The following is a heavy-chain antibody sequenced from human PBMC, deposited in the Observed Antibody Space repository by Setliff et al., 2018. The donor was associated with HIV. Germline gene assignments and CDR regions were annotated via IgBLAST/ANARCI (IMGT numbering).Heavy chain of an antibody. V-gene: IGHV3-23*01. CDR2: ISGSGSNT. CDR3: AKVGSTGWYYFDY. J-gene: IGHJ4*01. D-gene: IGHD6-13*01. CDR1: GFTFDSYA. Sequence: GESLTISCAASGFTFDSYAINWVRQAPGKGLDWVSGISGSGSNTYYADSVKGRFTISRDNSKNAVYLQMNSLRAEDTAIYYCAKVGSTGWYYFDYWGHGTLVTVSS.